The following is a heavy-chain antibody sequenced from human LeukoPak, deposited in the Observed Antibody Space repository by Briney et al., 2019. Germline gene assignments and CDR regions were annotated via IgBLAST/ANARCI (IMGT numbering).Heavy chain of an antibody. CDR1: GFTFSSYN. CDR2: ITPSSSTI. J-gene: IGHJ6*02. D-gene: IGHD6-19*01. Sequence: GGSLRLSCAASGFTFSSYNMNWVRQAPGKGLEWVSYITPSSSTIFYADSVKGRFTISRDNAKNSLYLQMNSLRAEDTAVYYCARGGKKVAGTISDYYYYGMDVWGQGTTVTVSS. V-gene: IGHV3-48*04. CDR3: ARGGKKVAGTISDYYYYGMDV.